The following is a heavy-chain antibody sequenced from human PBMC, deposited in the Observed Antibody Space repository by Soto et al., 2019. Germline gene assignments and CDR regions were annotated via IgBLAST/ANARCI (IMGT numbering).Heavy chain of an antibody. V-gene: IGHV1-18*01. CDR2: ISTYYGNT. D-gene: IGHD3-22*01. CDR1: GYMFTKVA. J-gene: IGHJ5*02. Sequence: GASVKVSCKTAGYMFTKVAISWVRQAPGQGLEWMGWISTYYGNTNFAQKLRGRVTMTTDTSANTVYMELRSLTSDDTAMYYCARDPASRYYYESSGYYDHWGQGTQVTV. CDR3: ARDPASRYYYESSGYYDH.